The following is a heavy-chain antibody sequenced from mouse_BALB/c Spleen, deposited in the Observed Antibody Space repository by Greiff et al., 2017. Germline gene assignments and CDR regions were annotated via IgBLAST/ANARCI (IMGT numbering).Heavy chain of an antibody. V-gene: IGHV3-8*02. J-gene: IGHJ2*01. D-gene: IGHD1-1*01. CDR1: GDSITSGY. CDR3: ARSGSYYGSPYYFDY. CDR2: ISYSGST. Sequence: EVMLVESGPSLVKPSQTLSLTCSVTGDSITSGYWNWIRKFPGNKLEYMGYISYSGSTYYNPSLKSRISITRDTSKNQYYLQLNSVTTEDTATYYCARSGSYYGSPYYFDYWGQGTTLTVSS.